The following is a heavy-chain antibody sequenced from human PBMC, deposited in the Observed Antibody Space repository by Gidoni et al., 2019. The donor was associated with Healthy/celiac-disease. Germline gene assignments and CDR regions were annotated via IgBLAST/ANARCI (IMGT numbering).Heavy chain of an antibody. J-gene: IGHJ3*02. V-gene: IGHV3-48*01. CDR3: ARDGVLDAFDI. CDR2: ISSSSSTI. CDR1: GFTFSSYS. Sequence: EVQLVESGGGLVQPEGSLRLSCAASGFTFSSYSMNWVRQAPGKGLEWVSYISSSSSTIYYADSVKGRFTISRDNAKNSLYLQMNSLRAEDTAVYYCARDGVLDAFDIWGQGTMVTVSS. D-gene: IGHD3-16*01.